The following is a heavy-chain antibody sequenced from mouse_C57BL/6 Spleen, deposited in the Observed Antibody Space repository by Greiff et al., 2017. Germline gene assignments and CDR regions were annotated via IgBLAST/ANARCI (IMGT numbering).Heavy chain of an antibody. J-gene: IGHJ3*01. V-gene: IGHV1-18*01. D-gene: IGHD1-1*01. Sequence: VQLQQSGPELVKPGASVKIPCKASGYTFTDYNMDWVKQSHGKSLEWIGDINPNNGGTIYNQKFKGKATLTVDKSSSTAYMELRSLTSEDTAVYYCLLFLRSPEGADWGQGTLVTVSA. CDR3: LLFLRSPEGAD. CDR2: INPNNGGT. CDR1: GYTFTDYN.